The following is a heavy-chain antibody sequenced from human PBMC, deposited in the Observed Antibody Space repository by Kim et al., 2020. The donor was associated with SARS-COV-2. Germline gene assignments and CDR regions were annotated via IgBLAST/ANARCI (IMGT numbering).Heavy chain of an antibody. CDR1: GGSFSGYY. J-gene: IGHJ4*02. V-gene: IGHV4-34*01. CDR2: INHSGST. Sequence: SETLSLTCAVYGGSFSGYYWSWIRQPPGKGLEWIGEINHSGSTNYNPSLKSRVTISVDTSKNQFSLKLSSVTAADTAVYYCASRTAYYFDYWGQGTLVTV. CDR3: ASRTAYYFDY.